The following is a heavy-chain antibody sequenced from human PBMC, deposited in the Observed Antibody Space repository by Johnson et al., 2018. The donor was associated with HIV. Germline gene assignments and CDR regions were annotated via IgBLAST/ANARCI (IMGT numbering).Heavy chain of an antibody. CDR3: ARDLLIACGGGYCWDAFVI. J-gene: IGHJ3*02. CDR1: GFTFSSYA. D-gene: IGHD2-21*02. CDR2: ISYDGSNK. V-gene: IGHV3-30-3*01. Sequence: QVHLVESGGGVVQPGRSLRLSCAASGFTFSSYAMHWVRQAPGKGLEWVAVISYDGSNKYYADSVKGRFTISRDNSKNTLYLQMNSLRAEDTAVYYCARDLLIACGGGYCWDAFVIWGQGTMVTVSS.